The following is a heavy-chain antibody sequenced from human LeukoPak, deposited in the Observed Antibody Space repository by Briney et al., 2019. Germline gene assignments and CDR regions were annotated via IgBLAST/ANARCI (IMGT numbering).Heavy chain of an antibody. D-gene: IGHD3-9*01. Sequence: GGSLRLSCAASGFTFSSYSMNWVRQAPGKGLEWVSSISSSSSYIYYADSVKGRFTISRDNAKNSLYLQMNSLRAEDTAVYYCAKGANDILTGYYRDPLFDYWGQGTLVTVSS. CDR2: ISSSSSYI. CDR3: AKGANDILTGYYRDPLFDY. V-gene: IGHV3-21*01. J-gene: IGHJ4*02. CDR1: GFTFSSYS.